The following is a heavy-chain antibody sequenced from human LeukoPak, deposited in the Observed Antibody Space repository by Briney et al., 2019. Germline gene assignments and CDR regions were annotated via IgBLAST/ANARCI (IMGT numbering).Heavy chain of an antibody. CDR1: RGSISSYY. Sequence: PSETLSLTCTLSRGSISSYYWSWLRQPPGKGLEWIGYIYYSGSTNYNPSLKSRVTISVGTSKNQFSLKLSAVTAADTALYYCARTDYYGSESYYKHWGQGTLVTVSS. CDR3: ARTDYYGSESYYKH. CDR2: IYYSGST. J-gene: IGHJ4*02. D-gene: IGHD3-10*01. V-gene: IGHV4-59*01.